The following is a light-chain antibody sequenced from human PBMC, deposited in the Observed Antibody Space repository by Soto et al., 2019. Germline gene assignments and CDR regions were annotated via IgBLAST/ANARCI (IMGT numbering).Light chain of an antibody. CDR3: QHFNNYLIT. CDR1: QGIRSA. J-gene: IGKJ5*01. CDR2: DAS. Sequence: QLRQSPSSLSASVGDRVTITCRASQGIRSALAWYQQTPGKPPKLLIYDASNLEGGVPSRFSGSGSGTDFTLTISSLQPEDFATYYCQHFNNYLITFGQGTRLEI. V-gene: IGKV1D-13*01.